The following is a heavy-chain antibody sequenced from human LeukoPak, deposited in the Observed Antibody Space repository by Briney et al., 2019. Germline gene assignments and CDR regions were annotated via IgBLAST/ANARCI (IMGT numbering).Heavy chain of an antibody. Sequence: RPGGSLRLSCAASGFTFSSYSMNWVRQAPGEGLEWVSYISSSSSTIYYADSVKGRFTISRDNAKNSLYLQMNSLRAEDTAVYYCARDGVAAARVYWFDPWGQGTLVTVSS. CDR1: GFTFSSYS. J-gene: IGHJ5*02. CDR3: ARDGVAAARVYWFDP. V-gene: IGHV3-48*01. D-gene: IGHD6-13*01. CDR2: ISSSSSTI.